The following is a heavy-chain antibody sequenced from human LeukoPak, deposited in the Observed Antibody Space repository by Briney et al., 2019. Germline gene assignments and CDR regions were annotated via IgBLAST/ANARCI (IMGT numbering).Heavy chain of an antibody. Sequence: PGGSLRLSCAASGFTFDDYAMHWVRQAPGKGLEWVSGISWNSGSIGYADSVKGRFTISRDNAKNSLYLQINSLRAEDTALYYCAKVNARIAAAEYGVWYFDLWGRGTLVTVSS. J-gene: IGHJ2*01. D-gene: IGHD6-13*01. CDR3: AKVNARIAAAEYGVWYFDL. CDR1: GFTFDDYA. CDR2: ISWNSGSI. V-gene: IGHV3-9*01.